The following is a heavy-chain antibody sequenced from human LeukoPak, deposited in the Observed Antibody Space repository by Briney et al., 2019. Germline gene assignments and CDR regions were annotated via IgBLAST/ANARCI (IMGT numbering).Heavy chain of an antibody. Sequence: GESLKISCKGSGYTFSSYWIGWVRQMPGKGLEWMGIIWPDDSDTRYSPSFQGQVTISVDKSSSTAYLHWSSLKASDTAMYYCARHGRYSGGSHRFGPWGQGTLVTVSS. CDR3: ARHGRYSGGSHRFGP. V-gene: IGHV5-51*01. D-gene: IGHD2-15*01. CDR1: GYTFSSYW. CDR2: IWPDDSDT. J-gene: IGHJ5*02.